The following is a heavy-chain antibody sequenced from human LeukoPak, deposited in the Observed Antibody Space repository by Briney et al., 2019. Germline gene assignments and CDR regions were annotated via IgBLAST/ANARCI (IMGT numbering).Heavy chain of an antibody. CDR2: IYSGGST. CDR1: GFTVSSNY. J-gene: IGHJ4*02. D-gene: IGHD3/OR15-3a*01. Sequence: GGSLRLSCAASGFTVSSNYMNWVRQAPGKGLEWVSVIYSGGSTYYADSVEGRFTISRDNSKNTLYLQMDSLRAEDTAVYFCAKGVWTDYTITHFDYWGQGTLVTVSS. CDR3: AKGVWTDYTITHFDY. V-gene: IGHV3-53*01.